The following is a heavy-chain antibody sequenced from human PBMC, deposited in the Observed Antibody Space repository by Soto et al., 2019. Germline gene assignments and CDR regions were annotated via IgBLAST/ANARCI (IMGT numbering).Heavy chain of an antibody. CDR3: ARSPPSSYYGGSGTFDY. CDR1: GGFTSTNNW. J-gene: IGHJ4*02. D-gene: IGHD3-10*01. Sequence: QLQLQESGPGLVRPSGTLSLTCAVSGGFTSTNNWWSWVRQHPGKGLEWIGDAYHSGSTEYNPSLKSRVSISVDKSKNQISPKLTSATAADTAVYYCARSPPSSYYGGSGTFDYWGQGTLVTVSS. CDR2: AYHSGST. V-gene: IGHV4-4*02.